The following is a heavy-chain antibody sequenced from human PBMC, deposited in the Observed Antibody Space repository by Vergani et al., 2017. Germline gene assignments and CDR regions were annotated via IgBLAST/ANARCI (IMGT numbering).Heavy chain of an antibody. Sequence: QVQLQESGPGLVKPSETLSLTCTVSGGSVSSGSYYWSWIRQPPGKGLEWIGYIYYSGSTNYNPSLKSRVTISVDTSKNQFSLKLSSVTAADTAVYYCARAQLYDFWSGYYTPFDLWGRGTLVTVSS. J-gene: IGHJ2*01. D-gene: IGHD3-3*01. V-gene: IGHV4-61*01. CDR1: GGSVSSGSYY. CDR3: ARAQLYDFWSGYYTPFDL. CDR2: IYYSGST.